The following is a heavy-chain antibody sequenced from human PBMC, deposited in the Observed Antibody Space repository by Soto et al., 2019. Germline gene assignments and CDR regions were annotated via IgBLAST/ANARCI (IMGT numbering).Heavy chain of an antibody. CDR1: EFTFSSYS. CDR2: ISSSSSTI. D-gene: IGHD2-2*01. V-gene: IGHV3-48*01. Sequence: HPAGSLRLSCAASEFTFSSYSMNWVRQAPGKGLEWVSYISSSSSTIYYADSVKGRFTISRDNAKNSLYLQMNSLRAEDTAVYYCARDFVVVPAAMAADYYYYYMDVWGKGTTVTVSS. J-gene: IGHJ6*03. CDR3: ARDFVVVPAAMAADYYYYYMDV.